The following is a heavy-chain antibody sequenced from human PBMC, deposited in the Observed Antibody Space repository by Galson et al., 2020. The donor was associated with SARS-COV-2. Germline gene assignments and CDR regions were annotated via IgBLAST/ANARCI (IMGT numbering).Heavy chain of an antibody. CDR2: INHSGST. CDR3: ARSHTVTTSWYFDL. J-gene: IGHJ2*01. V-gene: IGHV4-34*01. Sequence: GSLRLSCAVYGGSFSGYYWSWIRQPPGKGLEWIGEINHSGSTNYNPSLKSRVTISVDTSKNQFSLKLSSVTAADTAVYYCARSHTVTTSWYFDLWGRGTLVTVSS. CDR1: GGSFSGYY. D-gene: IGHD4-17*01.